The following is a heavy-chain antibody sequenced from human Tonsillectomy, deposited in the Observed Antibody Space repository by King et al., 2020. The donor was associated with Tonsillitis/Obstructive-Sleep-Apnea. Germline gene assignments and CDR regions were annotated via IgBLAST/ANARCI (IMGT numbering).Heavy chain of an antibody. CDR3: AREMVIMVYATYQDSYYYGMDV. CDR2: ISYDGSNK. Sequence: QVQLVESGGGVVQPGRSLRLSCAASGFTFSSYVMHWVRQAPGKGLEWVAVISYDGSNKYYADSVKGRFTISRDKSKNTLYLQMNSLRAEDTAVYYCAREMVIMVYATYQDSYYYGMDVWGQGPTVTVSS. D-gene: IGHD2-8*01. V-gene: IGHV3-30*03. CDR1: GFTFSSYV. J-gene: IGHJ6*02.